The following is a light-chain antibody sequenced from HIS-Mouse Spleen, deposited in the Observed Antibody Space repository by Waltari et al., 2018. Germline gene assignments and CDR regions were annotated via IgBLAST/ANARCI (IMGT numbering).Light chain of an antibody. CDR3: SSYTSSSTF. Sequence: QSALTQPASVSGSPGQSITISCTGTSSDVGGYNYGSWSQQHPGKAPKLVIYEVSNRPSGGSNRFSGSKSGNTASLTISGLQAEDEADYYCSSYTSSSTFFGTGTKVTVL. V-gene: IGLV2-14*01. CDR1: SSDVGGYNY. J-gene: IGLJ1*01. CDR2: EVS.